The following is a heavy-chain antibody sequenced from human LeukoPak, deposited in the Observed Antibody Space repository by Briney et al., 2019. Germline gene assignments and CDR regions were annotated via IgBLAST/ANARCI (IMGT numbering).Heavy chain of an antibody. D-gene: IGHD3-22*01. J-gene: IGHJ6*03. Sequence: GSSVKVSCKASGGTFSSYAISWVRQAPGQGLEWMGGIIPIFGTANYAQKFQGRVTITTDESTSTAYMELSSLRSEDTAVYHCAGLTTGSGYYYYYYMDVWGKGTTVTVSS. CDR2: IIPIFGTA. CDR1: GGTFSSYA. V-gene: IGHV1-69*05. CDR3: AGLTTGSGYYYYYYMDV.